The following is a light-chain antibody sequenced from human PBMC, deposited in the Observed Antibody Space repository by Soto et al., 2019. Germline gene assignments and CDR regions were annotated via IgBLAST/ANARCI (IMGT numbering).Light chain of an antibody. CDR2: KAS. Sequence: DIQMTQSPSTLSSSVGDRVTITCRASQTISTWLAWYQQKPGKAPKLLIYKASSLEGGVPSRFSGSASGTEFNITISSLQADDFASYYCQQYNSYPLTFGGGTTVDIK. J-gene: IGKJ4*01. V-gene: IGKV1-5*03. CDR3: QQYNSYPLT. CDR1: QTISTW.